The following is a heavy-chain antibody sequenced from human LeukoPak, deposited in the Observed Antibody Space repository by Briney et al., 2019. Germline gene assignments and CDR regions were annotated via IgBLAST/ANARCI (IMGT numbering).Heavy chain of an antibody. CDR1: GFNFNDAA. Sequence: GGSLRLSCAASGFNFNDAAMTWVRQAPGKGPEWVSLIASSGRNTYYTDSVRGRFTISRDNSKKTLSLQMNSLRVEDTAIYYCAKDIQLSAWGLGTMVTVSS. J-gene: IGHJ3*01. D-gene: IGHD5-24*01. CDR3: AKDIQLSA. CDR2: IASSGRNT. V-gene: IGHV3-23*01.